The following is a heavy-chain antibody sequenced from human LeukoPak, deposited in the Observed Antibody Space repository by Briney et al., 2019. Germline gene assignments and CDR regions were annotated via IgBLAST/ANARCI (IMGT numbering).Heavy chain of an antibody. V-gene: IGHV1-18*01. J-gene: IGHJ5*02. CDR2: ISAYNGNT. D-gene: IGHD4-17*01. Sequence: XWVRXAPXXGXEXMGWISAYNGNTNYAQKLQGRVTMTTDTSTSTAYMELRSLRSDDTAVYYCARRDDYGDLNWFDTWGQGTLVTVSS. CDR3: ARRDDYGDLNWFDT.